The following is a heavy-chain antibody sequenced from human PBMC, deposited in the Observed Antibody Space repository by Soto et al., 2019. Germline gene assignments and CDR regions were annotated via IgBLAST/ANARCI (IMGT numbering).Heavy chain of an antibody. CDR3: ARHDMGGIAAAYYYYGMDV. D-gene: IGHD6-13*01. J-gene: IGHJ6*02. Sequence: QLQLQESGPGLVKPSETLSLTCTVSGGSISSSSYYWGWIRQPPGKGLEWIGSIYYSGSTYYNPSLKSRVTISVDTSKNQFSLKLSSVTAADTAVYYCARHDMGGIAAAYYYYGMDVWGQGTTVTVSS. V-gene: IGHV4-39*01. CDR1: GGSISSSSYY. CDR2: IYYSGST.